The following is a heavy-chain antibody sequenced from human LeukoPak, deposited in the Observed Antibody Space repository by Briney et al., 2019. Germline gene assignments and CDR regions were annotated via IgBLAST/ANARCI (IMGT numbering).Heavy chain of an antibody. CDR1: GGSVSSYY. D-gene: IGHD7-27*01. V-gene: IGHV4-59*08. J-gene: IGHJ4*02. CDR2: ISYSGST. CDR3: ARGWGDFDS. Sequence: SSETLSLTCTVSGGSVSSYYLTWIRQPPGKGLEWIGYISYSGSTNYSPSLKSRVTISVDASKNQFSLKLSSVTAADTAVYYCARGWGDFDSWGQGTLVNVSS.